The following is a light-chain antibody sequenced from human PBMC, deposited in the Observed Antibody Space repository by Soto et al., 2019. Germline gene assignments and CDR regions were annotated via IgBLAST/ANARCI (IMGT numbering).Light chain of an antibody. CDR2: EVS. CDR3: SSYTGNSWV. Sequence: QSVLTQPASVSGSPGQSITISCTGTSSDVGGYKYVSWYQQHPGKAPKLMIYEVSNRPSGISNRFSASKSGNTASLTISGLQAEDEADYYCSSYTGNSWVFGGGTKLTVL. V-gene: IGLV2-14*01. J-gene: IGLJ3*02. CDR1: SSDVGGYKY.